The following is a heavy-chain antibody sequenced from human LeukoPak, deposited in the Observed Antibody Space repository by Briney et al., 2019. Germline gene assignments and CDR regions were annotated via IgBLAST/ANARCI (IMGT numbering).Heavy chain of an antibody. D-gene: IGHD3-10*01. CDR3: ARDLEVRGDGWFDP. CDR2: INPRVGST. V-gene: IGHV1-46*01. CDR1: GYTFTSYF. J-gene: IGHJ5*02. Sequence: ASVKVSCKASGYTFTSYFMHWVRQAPGQGLEWMGIINPRVGSTNYAQKFHGRLTMTRDTSTSTVYMELSSLRSEDTAVYYCARDLEVRGDGWFDPWGQGTLVTVSP.